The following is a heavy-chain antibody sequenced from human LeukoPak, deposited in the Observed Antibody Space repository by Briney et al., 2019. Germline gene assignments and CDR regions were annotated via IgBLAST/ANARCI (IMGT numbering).Heavy chain of an antibody. CDR3: ARGAGYSSPNWFDP. Sequence: PSETLSLTCAVYGGSFSGYYWSWIRQPPGKGLEWIGEINHSGSTNYNPSLKSRVTISVDTSKNQFSLKLSSVTAADTAVYYCARGAGYSSPNWFDPWGQGTLVTVSS. CDR2: INHSGST. V-gene: IGHV4-34*01. J-gene: IGHJ5*02. D-gene: IGHD6-13*01. CDR1: GGSFSGYY.